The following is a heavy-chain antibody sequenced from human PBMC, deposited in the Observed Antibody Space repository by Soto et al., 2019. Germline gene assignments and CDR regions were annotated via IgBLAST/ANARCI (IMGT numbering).Heavy chain of an antibody. CDR1: GDTFTFYS. D-gene: IGHD3-10*01. J-gene: IGHJ4*02. CDR3: ASSYGSGYRAFDY. Sequence: QVQLVQSGAEVKKPGSSVRVSCKASGDTFTFYSINWVRQAPGLGLEWMGRINPILSMSNYAQRFQGRVTMTADKSTSTAYMELSSLRSEDKAMYYCASSYGSGYRAFDYWGPGALVTVS. V-gene: IGHV1-69*02. CDR2: INPILSMS.